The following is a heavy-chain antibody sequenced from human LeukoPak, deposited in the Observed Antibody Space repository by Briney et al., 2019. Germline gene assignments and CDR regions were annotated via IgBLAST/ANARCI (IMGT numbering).Heavy chain of an antibody. CDR2: ISGSGGST. J-gene: IGHJ6*03. V-gene: IGHV3-23*01. CDR3: AKEGGGSGSSYYVDV. CDR1: GFTFSSYG. Sequence: GGSLRLSCAASGFTFSSYGMSWVRQAPGKGLEWVSAISGSGGSTYYADSVKGRFTISRDNSKNTLYLQMNSLRAEDTAVYYCAKEGGGSGSSYYVDVWGKGTTVTISS. D-gene: IGHD3-10*01.